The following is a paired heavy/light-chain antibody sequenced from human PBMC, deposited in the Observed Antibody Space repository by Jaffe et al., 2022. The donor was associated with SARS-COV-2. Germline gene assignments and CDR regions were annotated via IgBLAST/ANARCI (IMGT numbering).Heavy chain of an antibody. CDR2: ISGSGGST. D-gene: IGHD2-2*01. CDR1: GFTFSSYA. J-gene: IGHJ4*02. CDR3: AKDLRRYCSSTSCYGFPGY. Sequence: EVQLLESGGGLVQPGGSLRLSCAASGFTFSSYAMSWVRQAPGKGLEWVSAISGSGGSTYYADSVKGRFTISRDNSKNTLYLQMNSLRAEDTAVYYCAKDLRRYCSSTSCYGFPGYWGQGTLVTVSS. V-gene: IGHV3-23*01.
Light chain of an antibody. CDR3: QQYNNWPT. J-gene: IGKJ1*01. CDR2: GAS. V-gene: IGKV3-15*01. Sequence: EIVMTQSPATLSVSPGERATLSCRASQSVSSNLAWYQQKPGQAPRLLIYGASTRATGIPARFSGSGSGTEFTLTISSLQSEDFAVYYCQQYNNWPTFGQGTKVEIK. CDR1: QSVSSN.